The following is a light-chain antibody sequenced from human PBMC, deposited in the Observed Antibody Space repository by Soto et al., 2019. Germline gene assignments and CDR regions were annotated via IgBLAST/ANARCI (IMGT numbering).Light chain of an antibody. V-gene: IGLV1-44*01. J-gene: IGLJ3*02. CDR2: SND. CDR3: AAWDDSLNGWV. CDR1: SSNIGSNT. Sequence: QSVLTQPSSASGTPGQRVTISCSGSSSNIGSNTVNWYQHLPGTAPKVLIYSNDQRPSGVPDRFSASKSATSASLAISGLQSEDETDYYCAAWDDSLNGWVFGGGTKLTVL.